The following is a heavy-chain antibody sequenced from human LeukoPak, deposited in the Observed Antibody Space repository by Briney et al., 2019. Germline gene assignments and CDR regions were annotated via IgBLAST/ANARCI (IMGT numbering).Heavy chain of an antibody. D-gene: IGHD3-9*01. CDR1: GFTVSSNY. V-gene: IGHV3-53*01. Sequence: GGSLRLSGAASGFTVSSNYMSWVRQAPGKGLEWVSVIYSGGSTYYADSVKGRFTISRDNSKNTLYLQMNTLRADDTAVYYCARTRRDYDILTGYYGDWGQGTLVTVSS. CDR2: IYSGGST. CDR3: ARTRRDYDILTGYYGD. J-gene: IGHJ4*02.